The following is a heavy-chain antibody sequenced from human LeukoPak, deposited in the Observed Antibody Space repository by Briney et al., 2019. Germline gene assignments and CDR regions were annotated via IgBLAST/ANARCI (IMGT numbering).Heavy chain of an antibody. J-gene: IGHJ4*02. V-gene: IGHV3-23*01. CDR1: GFTFSSYA. D-gene: IGHD3-22*01. CDR3: ARGRNPYYYDSSGYYLFDY. CDR2: ISGSGGST. Sequence: PGGSLRLSCAASGFTFSSYAMSWVRQAPGKGLEWVSAISGSGGSTYYADSVKGRFTISRDNSKNTLYLQMNSLRAEDTAVYYCARGRNPYYYDSSGYYLFDYWGQGTLVTVSS.